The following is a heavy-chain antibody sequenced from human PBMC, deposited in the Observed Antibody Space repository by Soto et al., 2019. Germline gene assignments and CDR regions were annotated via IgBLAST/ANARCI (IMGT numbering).Heavy chain of an antibody. J-gene: IGHJ6*02. CDR1: GFTFSSNG. CDR3: ARDGSNKPGFYYGMDV. CDR2: IWSDGSNK. D-gene: IGHD6-13*01. Sequence: SLRLSCTASGFTFSSNGMHWVRQAPGKGLEWVAVIWSDGSNKYYADSVKGRFTIFRDNSKSTLYLQMSGLRAEDTAVYYCARDGSNKPGFYYGMDVWGQGTTVTVSS. V-gene: IGHV3-33*01.